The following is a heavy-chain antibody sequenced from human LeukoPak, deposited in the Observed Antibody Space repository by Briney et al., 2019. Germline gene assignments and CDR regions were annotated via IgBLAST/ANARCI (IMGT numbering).Heavy chain of an antibody. J-gene: IGHJ4*02. V-gene: IGHV1-69*05. CDR2: IIPIFGTA. Sequence: SVKVSCRASGGTFSSYAISWVRQAPGQGLEWMGRIIPIFGTANYAQKFQGRVTITTDESTSTAYMGLSSLRSEDTAVYYCARDLEVPEYSSSWLPFDYWGQGTLVTVSS. D-gene: IGHD6-13*01. CDR1: GGTFSSYA. CDR3: ARDLEVPEYSSSWLPFDY.